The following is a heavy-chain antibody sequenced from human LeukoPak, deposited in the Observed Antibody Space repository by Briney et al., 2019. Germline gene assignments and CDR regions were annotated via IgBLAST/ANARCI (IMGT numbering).Heavy chain of an antibody. CDR1: GFTFSSYG. D-gene: IGHD3-10*01. CDR2: ISYDGSNK. CDR3: ARGEVRSPSTWFGDS. Sequence: GGSLRLSCAASGFTFSSYGVHWVRQAPGKGLEWVALISYDGSNKYYADSVKGRFTISRDNSKSTVFLQMDGLRAEDTALYFCARGEVRSPSTWFGDSWGQGTLVTVSS. V-gene: IGHV3-33*01. J-gene: IGHJ4*02.